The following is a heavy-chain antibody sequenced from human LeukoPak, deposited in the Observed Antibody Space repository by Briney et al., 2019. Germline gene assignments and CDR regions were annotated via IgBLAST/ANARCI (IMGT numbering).Heavy chain of an antibody. CDR1: GFTFSGSA. J-gene: IGHJ4*02. D-gene: IGHD1-26*01. V-gene: IGHV3-73*01. CDR3: AKDRELLRTDYFGY. Sequence: GGSLRLSCAASGFTFSGSAMHWVRQASGKGLEWVGRIRGKANSYTTAYAASVKGRFTISRDDSKNTAYLQMNSLRAEDTAVYYCAKDRELLRTDYFGYWGQGTLVTVSS. CDR2: IRGKANSYTT.